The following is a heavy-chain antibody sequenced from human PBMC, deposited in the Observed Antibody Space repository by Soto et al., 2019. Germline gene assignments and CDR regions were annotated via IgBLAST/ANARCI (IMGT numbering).Heavy chain of an antibody. CDR2: IIPIFGTA. CDR3: AREGFIMDTAMVHYYYYGMDV. D-gene: IGHD5-18*01. V-gene: IGHV1-69*13. CDR1: GGTFSSYA. Sequence: GASVKVSCKASGGTFSSYAISWVRQAPGQGLEWMGGIIPIFGTANYAQKFQGRVTITADESTSTAYMELSSLRSEDTAVYYCAREGFIMDTAMVHYYYYGMDVWGQGTTVTVSS. J-gene: IGHJ6*02.